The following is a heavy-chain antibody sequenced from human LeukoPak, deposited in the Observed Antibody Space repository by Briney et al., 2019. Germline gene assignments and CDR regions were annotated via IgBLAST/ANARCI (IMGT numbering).Heavy chain of an antibody. V-gene: IGHV4-34*01. J-gene: IGHJ3*02. Sequence: SETLSLTCAVYGGSFSGYYWSWIRQPPGKGLEWIGGINHSGSTNYNPSLKSRVTISVDTSKNQFSLKLSSVTAADTAVYYCARTRTVTAFDIWGQGTMVTVSS. CDR2: INHSGST. CDR3: ARTRTVTAFDI. CDR1: GGSFSGYY. D-gene: IGHD4-11*01.